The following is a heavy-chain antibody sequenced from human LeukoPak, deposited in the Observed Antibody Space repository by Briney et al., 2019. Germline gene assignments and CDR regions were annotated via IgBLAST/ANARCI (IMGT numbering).Heavy chain of an antibody. CDR3: ARAESVIVVVPAAGLDY. D-gene: IGHD2-2*01. CDR2: INPNSGGT. Sequence: ASVKVSCKASGYTFTGYYMHWVRQAPGHGLEWMGWINPNSGGTNYAQKFQGWVTMTRDTSISTAYMELSRLRSDDTAVYYCARAESVIVVVPAAGLDYWGQGTLVTVSS. CDR1: GYTFTGYY. J-gene: IGHJ4*02. V-gene: IGHV1-2*04.